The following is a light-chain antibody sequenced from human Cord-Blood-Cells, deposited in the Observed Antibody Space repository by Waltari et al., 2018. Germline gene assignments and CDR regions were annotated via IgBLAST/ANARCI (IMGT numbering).Light chain of an antibody. Sequence: SYELTQPPSVSVSPGQTASITCSGDKLGDKYACWYQQKPGQSPVLVIYQDRKRPSRIPERFSGSKSGNTATLTISGTQAMDEADYYCQAWDSSTVVFGGGTKLTVL. CDR3: QAWDSSTVV. CDR2: QDR. CDR1: KLGDKY. J-gene: IGLJ2*01. V-gene: IGLV3-1*01.